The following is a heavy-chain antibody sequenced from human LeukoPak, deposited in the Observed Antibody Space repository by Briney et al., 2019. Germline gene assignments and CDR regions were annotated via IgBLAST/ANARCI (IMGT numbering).Heavy chain of an antibody. Sequence: GGSLRLSCAASGFTFSSYSMSWVRQAPGKGLDWVASINQDGSAEYYVDSVRGRFTISRDNAKNSLYLQVNRLRVDDTAVYYCVRLFGGVTTFDYWGQGTLVTVSS. J-gene: IGHJ4*02. CDR3: VRLFGGVTTFDY. CDR1: GFTFSSYS. D-gene: IGHD4-17*01. V-gene: IGHV3-7*01. CDR2: INQDGSAE.